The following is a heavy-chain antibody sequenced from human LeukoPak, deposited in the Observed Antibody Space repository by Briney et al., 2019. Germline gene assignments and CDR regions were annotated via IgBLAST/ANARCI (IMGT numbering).Heavy chain of an antibody. V-gene: IGHV5-51*01. D-gene: IGHD5-12*01. CDR2: IYPGDSDT. Sequence: GESLKISCKGSGYSFTSYWIGWVRQMPGKGLGWMGIIYPGDSDTRYSPSFQGQVTISADKSISTAYLQWSSLKASDTAMYYCVRRGAHWATKPYYFDYWGQGTLVTVSS. J-gene: IGHJ4*02. CDR3: VRRGAHWATKPYYFDY. CDR1: GYSFTSYW.